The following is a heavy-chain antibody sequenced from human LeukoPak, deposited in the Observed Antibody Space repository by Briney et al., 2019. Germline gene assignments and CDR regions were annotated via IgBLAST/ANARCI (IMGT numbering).Heavy chain of an antibody. CDR2: ISGSGYNT. D-gene: IGHD4/OR15-4a*01. V-gene: IGHV3-23*01. CDR3: VKHGYYDATAYYFDY. Sequence: GGSLRLSCAASGFTFTSNAMSWVRQAPGKGLEWASVISGSGYNTYDADSVKGRFTISRDNSKNTLYLQVNSLRAEDTAVYYCVKHGYYDATAYYFDYWGQGTLVTVSS. CDR1: GFTFTSNA. J-gene: IGHJ4*02.